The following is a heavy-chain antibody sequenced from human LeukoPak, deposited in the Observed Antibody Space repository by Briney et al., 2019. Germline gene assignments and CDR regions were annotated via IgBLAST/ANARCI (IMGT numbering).Heavy chain of an antibody. J-gene: IGHJ3*02. CDR1: GYTFTSYG. Sequence: ASVKVSCKASGYTFTSYGISWVRQAPGQGLEWMGWISAYNGNTNYAQKLQGRVTMTTDTSTSTAYMELRSLRSDDTAVYYCARETYYYDSSARSGALDIWGQGTMVTVSS. CDR3: ARETYYYDSSARSGALDI. CDR2: ISAYNGNT. D-gene: IGHD3-22*01. V-gene: IGHV1-18*01.